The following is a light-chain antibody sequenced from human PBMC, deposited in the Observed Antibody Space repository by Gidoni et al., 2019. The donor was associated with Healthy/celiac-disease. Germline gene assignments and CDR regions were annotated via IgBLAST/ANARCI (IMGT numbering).Light chain of an antibody. V-gene: IGKV2-28*01. J-gene: IGKJ4*01. CDR3: MQALQTPLT. CDR2: LGS. Sequence: DIVMTQSLLSLPVTPGEPASISCRSIQSLLHSNVYNYLYGYLQKPGQSPQLLIYLGSNRTSRVPDKFSGSRSGTDFTLKISRVEAEDVGVYYCMQALQTPLTFGGGTKVEIK. CDR1: QSLLHSNVYNY.